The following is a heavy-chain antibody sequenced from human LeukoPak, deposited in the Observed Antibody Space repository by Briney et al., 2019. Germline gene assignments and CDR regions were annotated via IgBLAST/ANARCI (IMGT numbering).Heavy chain of an antibody. CDR2: IYYSGST. CDR1: GGSISSYY. CDR3: ARGETRIQLWWSIDYYYYYMDV. J-gene: IGHJ6*03. Sequence: SETLSLTCTVSGGSISSYYWGWIRQPPGKGLEWIGSIYYSGSTYYNPSLKSRVTISVDTSKNQFSLKLSSVTAADTAVYYCARGETRIQLWWSIDYYYYYMDVWGKGTTVTVSS. V-gene: IGHV4-39*07. D-gene: IGHD5-18*01.